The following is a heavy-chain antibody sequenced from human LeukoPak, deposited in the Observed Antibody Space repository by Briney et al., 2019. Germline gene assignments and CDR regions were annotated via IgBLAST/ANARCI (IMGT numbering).Heavy chain of an antibody. CDR1: GYTFTSYG. CDR3: ARVRIAAAANGDY. Sequence: GASVNVSCKASGYTFTSYGISWERQAHGQGLEWMGWISAYNGKTNYAQKLQGRVTMTTDTSTSTAYRELRSLRSDDTAVYYCARVRIAAAANGDYWGQGTLVTVSS. V-gene: IGHV1-18*01. J-gene: IGHJ4*02. CDR2: ISAYNGKT. D-gene: IGHD6-13*01.